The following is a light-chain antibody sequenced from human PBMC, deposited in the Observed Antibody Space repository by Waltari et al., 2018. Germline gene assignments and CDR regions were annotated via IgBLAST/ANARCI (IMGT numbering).Light chain of an antibody. J-gene: IGLJ3*02. V-gene: IGLV1-47*01. Sequence: SVLTQPPSASVTPGQTVTIPSSASSPNFGGTLAYWYQQHPGMAPQLLLFKNNQRHSGVPDRFTGSKSGTSASLAISGLRSDDEAEYYCAAWDDNLTGPLFGGGTKVTVL. CDR1: SPNFGGTL. CDR2: KNN. CDR3: AAWDDNLTGPL.